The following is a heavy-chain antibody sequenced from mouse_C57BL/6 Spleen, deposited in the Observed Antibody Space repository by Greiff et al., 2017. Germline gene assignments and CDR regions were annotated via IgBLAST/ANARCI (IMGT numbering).Heavy chain of an antibody. CDR3: AREEVARGY. J-gene: IGHJ2*01. CDR1: GYTFTSYW. V-gene: IGHV1-50*01. CDR2: IDPSDSYT. Sequence: VQLQQPGAELVKPGASVKLSCKASGYTFTSYWMQWVKQRPGQGLEWIGEIDPSDSYTNYNQKFKGKATLTVDTSSSTAYMQLSSLTSEDSAVYYCAREEVARGYWGQGTTLTVSS. D-gene: IGHD1-1*02.